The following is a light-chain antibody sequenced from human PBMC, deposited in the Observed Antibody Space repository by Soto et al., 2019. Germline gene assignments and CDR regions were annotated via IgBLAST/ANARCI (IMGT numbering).Light chain of an antibody. CDR3: QQYAESPIT. J-gene: IGKJ5*01. V-gene: IGKV3-20*01. CDR1: QSVSSY. CDR2: AAS. Sequence: EIVLTQSPATLSLSPGERATLSCRASQSVSSYLAWYQQKAGQAPRLLIYAASARATGIPDRFSGRGSGTDFTLTISRLEPEDVAVFYCQQYAESPITFGQGTRLEIK.